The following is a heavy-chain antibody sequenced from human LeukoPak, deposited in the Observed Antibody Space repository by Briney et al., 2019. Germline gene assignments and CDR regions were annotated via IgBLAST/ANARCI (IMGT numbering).Heavy chain of an antibody. CDR1: GFTFSGSA. D-gene: IGHD2-8*01. CDR2: IRSEAKSYAT. Sequence: PGGSLRLSCAASGFTFSGSAIHWVRQASGKGLEWVGQIRSEAKSYATAYAASLKGRFTISRDNAKNTLYLQMNSLRAEDTAVYYCARDQESGVMVYAMHYYMDVWGKGTTVTVSS. J-gene: IGHJ6*03. CDR3: ARDQESGVMVYAMHYYMDV. V-gene: IGHV3-73*01.